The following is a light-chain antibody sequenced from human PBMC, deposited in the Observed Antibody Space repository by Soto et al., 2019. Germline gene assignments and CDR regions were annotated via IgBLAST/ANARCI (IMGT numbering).Light chain of an antibody. J-gene: IGKJ1*01. CDR1: QSVSSSY. V-gene: IGKV3-20*01. CDR2: GAS. Sequence: EIVLTQSPGTLSLSPGERATVSCRSSQSVSSSYLAWYQQKPGQTPSLLVYGASSRATGIPDRFSGSGSGADFTLIISRLEPEDFAVYYCQQYGNSPWTFGQGTKVDIK. CDR3: QQYGNSPWT.